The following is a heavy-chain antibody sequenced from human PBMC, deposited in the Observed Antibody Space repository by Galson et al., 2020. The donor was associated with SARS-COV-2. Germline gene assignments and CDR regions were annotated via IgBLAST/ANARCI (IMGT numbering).Heavy chain of an antibody. CDR1: GGSISAYS. D-gene: IGHD3-22*01. V-gene: IGHV4-4*07. CDR3: AREETYYYDISGYWGYFDY. J-gene: IGHJ4*02. CDR2: ISTSGST. Sequence: SETLSLTCTVSGGSISAYSWNWLRQPAGKGLEWIGRISTSGSTSYNPSLKGRVTMSVDTSKNQFSLKLTSVTAADTAMFYCAREETYYYDISGYWGYFDYWGQGTLVTVSS.